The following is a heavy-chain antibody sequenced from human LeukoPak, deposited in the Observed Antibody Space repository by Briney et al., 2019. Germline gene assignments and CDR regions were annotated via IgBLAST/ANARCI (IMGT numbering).Heavy chain of an antibody. Sequence: SQTLSLTCTVSGGSISSGDYYWSWIRQPPGKGLEWIGYIYYSGSTYYNPSLKSRVTISVDTSKNQFSLKLSSVTAAHTAVYYCARSNPVGATGWFDPWGQGTLVTVSS. CDR3: ARSNPVGATGWFDP. V-gene: IGHV4-30-4*08. CDR2: IYYSGST. J-gene: IGHJ5*02. CDR1: GGSISSGDYY. D-gene: IGHD1-26*01.